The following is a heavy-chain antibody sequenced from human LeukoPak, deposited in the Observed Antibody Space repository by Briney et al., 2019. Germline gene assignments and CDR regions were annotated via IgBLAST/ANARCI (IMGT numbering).Heavy chain of an antibody. CDR2: SYHRGSY. Sequence: PSETLSLTCTVSGGSVNSDGHFWSWIRQPPGKGLEWIGYSYHRGSYSYNPSLKSRVTISLDMSKSQFSLKLGSVTAADTAVYFCAKNRGWYAMDVWGQGTAVTVSS. V-gene: IGHV4-61*08. D-gene: IGHD6-19*01. CDR1: GGSVNSDGHF. J-gene: IGHJ6*02. CDR3: AKNRGWYAMDV.